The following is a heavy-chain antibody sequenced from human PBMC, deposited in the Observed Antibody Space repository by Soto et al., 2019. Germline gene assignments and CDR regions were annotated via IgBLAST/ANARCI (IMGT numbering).Heavy chain of an antibody. CDR3: AREVSGTGAFDY. Sequence: QVQLEQSGPGLVKPAQTLSLTCKISGGSITSVNHYWSWIRQSPGEGLEWIGYIFDSGTTHYNPSLKGRVTIAGDASKSQFSLTIHSVTAADTAVYYCAREVSGTGAFDYWGQGTLVTVSS. CDR1: GGSITSVNHY. D-gene: IGHD2-8*02. J-gene: IGHJ4*02. CDR2: IFDSGTT. V-gene: IGHV4-31*02.